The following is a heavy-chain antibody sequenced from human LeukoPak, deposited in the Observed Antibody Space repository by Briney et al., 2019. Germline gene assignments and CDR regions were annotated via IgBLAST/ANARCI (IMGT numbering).Heavy chain of an antibody. CDR2: ISSDGSNQ. V-gene: IGHV3-30*03. CDR1: GFTFSSYG. J-gene: IGHJ4*02. D-gene: IGHD6-19*01. Sequence: GGSLRLSCAASGFTFSSYGMHWVRQAPGKGLEWVAVISSDGSNQDYGDSVKGRLTISRDNSKNTLHLQMNSLRPDDTAVYYCASGASSGWYYFDYWGQGTLVTVSS. CDR3: ASGASSGWYYFDY.